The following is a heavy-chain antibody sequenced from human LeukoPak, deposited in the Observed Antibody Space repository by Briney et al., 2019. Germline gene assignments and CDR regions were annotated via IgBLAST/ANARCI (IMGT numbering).Heavy chain of an antibody. CDR2: INWNGGST. D-gene: IGHD3-10*01. Sequence: GGSLRLSCAASGFTFDDYGMSWVRQAPGKGLEWVSGINWNGGSTGYADSVKGRFTISRDNAKNSLYQQMNSLRAEDTALYYCARALGSGSYRGGLDYWGQGTLVTVSS. CDR1: GFTFDDYG. J-gene: IGHJ4*02. V-gene: IGHV3-20*04. CDR3: ARALGSGSYRGGLDY.